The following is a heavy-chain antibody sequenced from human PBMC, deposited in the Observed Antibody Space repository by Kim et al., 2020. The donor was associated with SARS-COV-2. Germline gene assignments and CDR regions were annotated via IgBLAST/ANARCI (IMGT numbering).Heavy chain of an antibody. CDR3: ARRYSSSWGEYYGMDV. V-gene: IGHV1-18*01. J-gene: IGHJ6*02. D-gene: IGHD6-13*01. CDR1: GYTFTSYG. Sequence: ASVKVSCKASGYTFTSYGISWVRQAPGQGLEWMGWISAYNGNTNYAQKLQGRVTMTTDTSTSTAYMELRSLRSDDTAVYYCARRYSSSWGEYYGMDVRGQGTTVTVSS. CDR2: ISAYNGNT.